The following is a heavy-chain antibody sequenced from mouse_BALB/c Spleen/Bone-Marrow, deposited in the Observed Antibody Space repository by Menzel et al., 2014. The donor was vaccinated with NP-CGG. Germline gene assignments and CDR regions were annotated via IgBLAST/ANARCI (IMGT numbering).Heavy chain of an antibody. V-gene: IGHV4-1*02. CDR3: ARLNYYGNLFV. Sequence: DVKLVESGGGLVQPGGSLKLSCAASGLDFSRFWMSWVRQAPGKGLEWIREINPDSSTINYTPSLKDKFIISRDNAKNTLYLQMSKVRSEDTALYYCARLNYYGNLFVWGAGTTVTVSS. D-gene: IGHD1-1*01. CDR2: INPDSSTI. CDR1: GLDFSRFW. J-gene: IGHJ1*01.